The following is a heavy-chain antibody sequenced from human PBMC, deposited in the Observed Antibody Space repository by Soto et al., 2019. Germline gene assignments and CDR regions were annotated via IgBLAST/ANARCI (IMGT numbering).Heavy chain of an antibody. CDR3: ARDYYDGSASYGVEI. V-gene: IGHV1-2*04. J-gene: IGHJ3*02. D-gene: IGHD3-16*01. Sequence: QVRLVQSGAEVKKPGASVKVSCKASGYTFTGYYIHWVRQAPGQGLAWMGWINPNSGGANIAQKFQGWVTMTRDTSISTTYMELSRLRSNDTAVYFCARDYYDGSASYGVEIWGQGTMVTVAS. CDR1: GYTFTGYY. CDR2: INPNSGGA.